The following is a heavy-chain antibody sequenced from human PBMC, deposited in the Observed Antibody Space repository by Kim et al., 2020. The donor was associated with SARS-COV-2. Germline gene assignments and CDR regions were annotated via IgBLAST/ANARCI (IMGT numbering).Heavy chain of an antibody. CDR2: ISYDGSNK. CDR1: GFTFSSYG. Sequence: GGSLRLSCAASGFTFSSYGMHWVRQAPGKGLEWVAVISYDGSNKYYADSVKGRFTISRDNSKNTLYLQMNSLRAEDTAVYYCAKDRPPMVRGVISALVDVWGQGTTVTVSS. D-gene: IGHD3-10*01. J-gene: IGHJ6*02. CDR3: AKDRPPMVRGVISALVDV. V-gene: IGHV3-30*18.